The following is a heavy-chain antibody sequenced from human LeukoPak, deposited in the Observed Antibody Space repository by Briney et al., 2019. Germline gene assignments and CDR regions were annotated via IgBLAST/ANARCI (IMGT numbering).Heavy chain of an antibody. J-gene: IGHJ4*02. V-gene: IGHV3-74*01. CDR3: AKAGYFLKYYFDY. CDR2: ISSDGSDT. Sequence: PGGSLRLSCAASGFSFSNYWMHWVRQAPGKGLVWVSRISSDGSDTIYADSVKGRFAISRDNSKNTLYLQMNSLRAEDTAVYYCAKAGYFLKYYFDYWGQGTLVTVSS. CDR1: GFSFSNYW. D-gene: IGHD6-13*01.